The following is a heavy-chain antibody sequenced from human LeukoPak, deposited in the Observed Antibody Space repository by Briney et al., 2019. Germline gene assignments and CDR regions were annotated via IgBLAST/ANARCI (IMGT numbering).Heavy chain of an antibody. J-gene: IGHJ4*02. CDR2: ISSDGSNT. CDR1: GFTFSSYW. V-gene: IGHV3-74*01. CDR3: AKRGDGGAWYDY. D-gene: IGHD6-19*01. Sequence: PGGSLTLSCAVSGFTFSSYWMDWVRQAPGKGLVWVSRISSDGSNTAYADSVKGRFTISRDNARNTLFLQMSSLRAEDTAVYYCAKRGDGGAWYDYWGQGTLVIVSS.